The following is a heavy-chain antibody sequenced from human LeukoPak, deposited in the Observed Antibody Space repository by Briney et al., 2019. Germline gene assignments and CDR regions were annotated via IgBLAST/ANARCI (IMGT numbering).Heavy chain of an antibody. CDR1: GGSISSYY. CDR3: ARLSGELLGTFDY. CDR2: IYYSGST. D-gene: IGHD1-26*01. J-gene: IGHJ4*02. V-gene: IGHV4-59*01. Sequence: SETLSLTCTVSGGSISSYYWSWIRQPPGKGLEWIGYIYYSGSTNYNPSLKSRVTISVDTSKNQFSLKLSSVTAADTAVYYCARLSGELLGTFDYWGQGTLVTVSS.